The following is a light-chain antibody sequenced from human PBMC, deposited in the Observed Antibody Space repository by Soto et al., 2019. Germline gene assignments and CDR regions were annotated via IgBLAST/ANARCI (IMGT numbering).Light chain of an antibody. CDR3: CSYAGSSTLV. CDR2: EVS. J-gene: IGLJ2*01. Sequence: QSALTQPASASGSPGQSITISCTGTSSDVGSYNLVSWYQQHPGNAPKLMIYEVSKRPSGVSNRFSGSKSGNTASLTISGLQAEDEADYYCCSYAGSSTLVFGGGTKLTVL. V-gene: IGLV2-23*02. CDR1: SSDVGSYNL.